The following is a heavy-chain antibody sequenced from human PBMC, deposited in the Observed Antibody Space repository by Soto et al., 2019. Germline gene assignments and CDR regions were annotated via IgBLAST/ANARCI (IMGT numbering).Heavy chain of an antibody. CDR1: GYTFSRYG. CDR2: VSGYNGDT. D-gene: IGHD2-8*01. J-gene: IGHJ6*02. V-gene: IGHV1-18*01. Sequence: ASVKVSCKASGYTFSRYGISWVRQAPGQGLEWMGWVSGYNGDTKYAQKAQGRVTMTIDTSTYTAYMELRSLTSDDTAKYYCAKNGQPPYYYYGMDVWG. CDR3: AKNGQPPYYYYGMDV.